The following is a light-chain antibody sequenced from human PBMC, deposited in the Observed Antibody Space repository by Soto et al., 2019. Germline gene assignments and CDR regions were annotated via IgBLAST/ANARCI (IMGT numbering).Light chain of an antibody. CDR1: SSDVGRYND. CDR2: EVT. V-gene: IGLV2-14*01. J-gene: IGLJ3*02. CDR3: SSYTTSTTWV. Sequence: QSALTQPTSVSGSAGESITISCIGTSSDVGRYNDVSWYQQHPGKAPKLIISEVTNRPSGVSNRFSASKSGNTASLTISGLQPDDEADYYCSSYTTSTTWVFGGGTKVTV.